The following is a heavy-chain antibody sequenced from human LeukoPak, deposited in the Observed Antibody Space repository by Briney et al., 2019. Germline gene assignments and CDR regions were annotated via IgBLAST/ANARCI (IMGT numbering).Heavy chain of an antibody. CDR2: IIPIFGTA. D-gene: IGHD3-10*01. J-gene: IGHJ5*02. V-gene: IGHV1-69*06. Sequence: GASVKVSCKASGGTFSSYAISWVRHAPGQGLEWMGGIIPIFGTANYAQKFQGRVTITADKSTSTAYMELSSLRSEDTAVYYYARGRSSERFGELLPINWFDPWGQGTLVTVSS. CDR3: ARGRSSERFGELLPINWFDP. CDR1: GGTFSSYA.